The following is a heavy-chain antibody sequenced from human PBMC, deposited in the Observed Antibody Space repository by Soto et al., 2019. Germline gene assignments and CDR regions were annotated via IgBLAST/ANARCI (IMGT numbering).Heavy chain of an antibody. J-gene: IGHJ6*02. CDR2: ILNDGSNR. D-gene: IGHD3-10*01. CDR3: ARDDEYSGNSMDV. Sequence: QVQLVESGGGVVQPGRSLRLSCAASEFTFSNYGMHWVRQAPGKGLEWVAVILNDGSNRYHADSVKDRFTISRDNSKNTLYLQMTSLRAEDTAVYYCARDDEYSGNSMDVWGQGTTVTVS. CDR1: EFTFSNYG. V-gene: IGHV3-33*01.